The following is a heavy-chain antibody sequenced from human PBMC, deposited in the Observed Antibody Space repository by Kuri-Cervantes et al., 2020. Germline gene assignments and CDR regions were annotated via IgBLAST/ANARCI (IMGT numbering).Heavy chain of an antibody. CDR3: ARDHPHSSGYYGWFDP. J-gene: IGHJ5*02. Sequence: ASVKVSCKASGYTFTGYYMHWVRQAPGQGLEWMGWINPNSGGTNYAQKFQGRVTMTRDTSISIAYMELSRLRSDDTAVYYCARDHPHSSGYYGWFDPWGQGTLVTVSS. D-gene: IGHD3-22*01. CDR2: INPNSGGT. V-gene: IGHV1-2*02. CDR1: GYTFTGYY.